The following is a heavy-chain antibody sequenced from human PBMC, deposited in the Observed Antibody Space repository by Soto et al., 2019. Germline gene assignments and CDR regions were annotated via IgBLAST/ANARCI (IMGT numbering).Heavy chain of an antibody. CDR3: ARDRGDGYNNI. CDR2: IIPILGIA. J-gene: IGHJ3*02. CDR1: GGTFSSYA. D-gene: IGHD5-12*01. Sequence: SVKVSCKASGGTFSSYAISWVRQAPGQGLEWMGRIIPILGIANYAQKFQGRVTITADKSTSTAYMELSSLRSEDTAVYYCARDRGDGYNNIWGQGTMVTVSS. V-gene: IGHV1-69*04.